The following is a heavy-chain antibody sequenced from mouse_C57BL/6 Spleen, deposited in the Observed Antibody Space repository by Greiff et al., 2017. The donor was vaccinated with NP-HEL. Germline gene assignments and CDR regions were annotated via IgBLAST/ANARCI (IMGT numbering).Heavy chain of an antibody. Sequence: VQLQQSGPELVKPGASVKLSCKASGYTFTSYDINWVKQRPGQGLEWIGWIYPRDGSTKYNEKFKGKATLTVDTSSSKAYMELHSLTSEDSAVYFCARAIITTVVATDYFDYWGQGTTLTVSS. D-gene: IGHD1-1*01. V-gene: IGHV1-85*01. J-gene: IGHJ2*01. CDR3: ARAIITTVVATDYFDY. CDR2: IYPRDGST. CDR1: GYTFTSYD.